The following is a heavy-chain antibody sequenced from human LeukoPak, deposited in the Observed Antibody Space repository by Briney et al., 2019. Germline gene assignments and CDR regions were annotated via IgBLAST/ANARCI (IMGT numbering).Heavy chain of an antibody. CDR1: GYTFTGYY. J-gene: IGHJ4*02. CDR3: ATLYSYGYFDY. D-gene: IGHD5-18*01. Sequence: VASVKVSCKASGYTFTGYYMHWVRQAPGQGMEWMGQINPNSGGTNYAQQFQGRVTMTRDTSIRTAYMELSRLRSDDTAVYYCATLYSYGYFDYWGQGTLVTVSS. V-gene: IGHV1-2*06. CDR2: INPNSGGT.